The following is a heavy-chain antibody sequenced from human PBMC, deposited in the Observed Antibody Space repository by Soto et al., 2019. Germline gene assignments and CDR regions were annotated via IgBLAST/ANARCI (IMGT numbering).Heavy chain of an antibody. CDR3: AREYGSVRRFDY. D-gene: IGHD3-10*01. J-gene: IGHJ4*02. V-gene: IGHV1-18*01. Sequence: QVQLVQSGAEVKKPGASVKVSCKASGYTFTSYGISWVRQAPGQGLEWMGWISAYNGNTNYAQKLQGRVTMTTDTAPSTAYMEPRSLRSADTAVYYCAREYGSVRRFDYWSQGPPITVSS. CDR2: ISAYNGNT. CDR1: GYTFTSYG.